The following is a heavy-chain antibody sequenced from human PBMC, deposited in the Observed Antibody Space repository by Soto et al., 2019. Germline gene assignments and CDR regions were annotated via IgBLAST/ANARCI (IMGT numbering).Heavy chain of an antibody. CDR3: ARDLPPRIVVVVAATPSTDYGMDV. D-gene: IGHD2-15*01. CDR1: GYTFTGYY. CDR2: INPNSGGT. J-gene: IGHJ6*02. V-gene: IGHV1-2*02. Sequence: ASVKVSCKASGYTFTGYYMHWVRQAPGQGREWMGWINPNSGGTNYAQKFQGRVTMTRDTSITTAYMELSSLRSEDTAVYYCARDLPPRIVVVVAATPSTDYGMDVWGQGTTVTVSS.